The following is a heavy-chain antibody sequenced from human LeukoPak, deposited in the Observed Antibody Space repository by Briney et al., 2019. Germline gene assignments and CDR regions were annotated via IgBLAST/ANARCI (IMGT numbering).Heavy chain of an antibody. D-gene: IGHD4-11*01. Sequence: SGPTLVNPTQTLTLTCTFSGFSLSTSGMCVSWIRQPPGKALEWLARIDWDDDKYYSTSLKTRLTISKDTSKNQVVLTMTNMDPVDTATYYCARVLQSADYYYYYGMDVWGQGTTVTVSS. V-gene: IGHV2-70*11. J-gene: IGHJ6*02. CDR1: GFSLSTSGMC. CDR2: IDWDDDK. CDR3: ARVLQSADYYYYYGMDV.